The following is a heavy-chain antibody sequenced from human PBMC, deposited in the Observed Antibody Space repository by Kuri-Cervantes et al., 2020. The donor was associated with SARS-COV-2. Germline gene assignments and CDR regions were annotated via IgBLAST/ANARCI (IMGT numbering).Heavy chain of an antibody. V-gene: IGHV4-59*01. D-gene: IGHD4-11*01. J-gene: IGHJ6*02. CDR2: IYYNGNT. Sequence: SETLSLTCTVSGGPISYYYWSWVRQPPGKGLEWIGYIYYNGNTNYSPSLNGRVTISLDTSENQFSLKLSSVTAADTAVYYCARETAVTGGGMDVWGQGTTVTVSS. CDR3: ARETAVTGGGMDV. CDR1: GGPISYYY.